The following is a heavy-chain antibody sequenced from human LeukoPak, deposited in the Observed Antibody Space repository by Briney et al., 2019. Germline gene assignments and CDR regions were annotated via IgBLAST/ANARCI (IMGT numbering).Heavy chain of an antibody. CDR2: IKQDGSEK. CDR1: GFTFSSYW. Sequence: GGSLRLSCAASGFTFSSYWMSWVRQAPGKGLEWVANIKQDGSEKYYVDSVKGRFTISRDNAKNSLYLQMNSLRAEDTAVYNCARGLGGSYFDYWGQGTLVTVSS. V-gene: IGHV3-7*01. D-gene: IGHD3-16*01. CDR3: ARGLGGSYFDY. J-gene: IGHJ4*02.